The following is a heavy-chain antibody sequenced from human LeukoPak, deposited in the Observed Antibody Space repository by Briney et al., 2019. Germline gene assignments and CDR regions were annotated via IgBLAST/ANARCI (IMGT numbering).Heavy chain of an antibody. CDR3: ARDSPIKYGSSSYWFDP. D-gene: IGHD6-6*01. J-gene: IGHJ5*02. CDR1: GFTFSSYS. V-gene: IGHV3-21*01. CDR2: ISSSSSYI. Sequence: GGSLRLSCAASGFTFSSYSMNWVRQAPGKGLEWVSSISSSSSYIYYADSVKGRFTISRDNAKNSLYLQMNSLRAEDTAVYYCARDSPIKYGSSSYWFDPWGQGTLVTVSS.